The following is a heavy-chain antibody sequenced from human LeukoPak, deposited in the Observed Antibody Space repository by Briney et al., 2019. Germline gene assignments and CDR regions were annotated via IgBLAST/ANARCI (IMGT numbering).Heavy chain of an antibody. Sequence: ASVKVSCKASGYTFTSYAMHWVRQAPGQRLEWMGWINAGNGNTKYSQKSQGRVTITRDTSASTAYMELSSLRSEDTAVYYCARDPQDPLMVYASYYFDYWGQGTLVTVSS. D-gene: IGHD2-8*01. CDR3: ARDPQDPLMVYASYYFDY. J-gene: IGHJ4*02. CDR1: GYTFTSYA. CDR2: INAGNGNT. V-gene: IGHV1-3*01.